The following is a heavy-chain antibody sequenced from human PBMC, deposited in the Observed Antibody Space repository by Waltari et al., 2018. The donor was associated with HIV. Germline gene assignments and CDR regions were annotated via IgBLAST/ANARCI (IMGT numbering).Heavy chain of an antibody. CDR3: ARLVVGSSVNWFDP. CDR1: GYSFPNYW. CDR2: ISPGDSDI. V-gene: IGHV5-51*03. Sequence: EVQLVQSGAAVKKPGESLKISCKGSGYSFPNYWIAWVRQMPGKGLEWMGIISPGDSDIRYNPSFQGQITISADKSISTAYLQWSSLKASDTAMYYCARLVVGSSVNWFDPWGQGTLVTVSS. D-gene: IGHD1-26*01. J-gene: IGHJ5*02.